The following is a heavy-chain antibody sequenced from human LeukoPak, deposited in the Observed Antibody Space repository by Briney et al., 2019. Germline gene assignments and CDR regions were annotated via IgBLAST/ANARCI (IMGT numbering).Heavy chain of an antibody. V-gene: IGHV3-30*04. D-gene: IGHD6-13*01. CDR2: ISYDGSNK. CDR1: GFAFTSYA. J-gene: IGHJ5*02. Sequence: GRSLRLSCAASGFAFTSYAMHCVRQAPGKGLEWVAVISYDGSNKWDADSVKGRFTISRDNSKNTLYLQMNSLRADDTAVYYCAKSPYSSTWTSHFDPWGQGTLVTVSS. CDR3: AKSPYSSTWTSHFDP.